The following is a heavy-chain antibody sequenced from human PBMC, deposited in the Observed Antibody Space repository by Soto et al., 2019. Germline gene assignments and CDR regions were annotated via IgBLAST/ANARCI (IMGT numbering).Heavy chain of an antibody. V-gene: IGHV4-39*01. Sequence: SETLSLTCTVSGGSISSSSYYWGWIRQPPGKGLEWIGSIYYSGSTYYNPSLKSRVTISVDTSKNQFSLKLSSVTAADTAVYYCARHLGYCSGGSCRYFDYWGQGTLVTVSS. CDR1: GGSISSSSYY. CDR3: ARHLGYCSGGSCRYFDY. CDR2: IYYSGST. J-gene: IGHJ4*02. D-gene: IGHD2-15*01.